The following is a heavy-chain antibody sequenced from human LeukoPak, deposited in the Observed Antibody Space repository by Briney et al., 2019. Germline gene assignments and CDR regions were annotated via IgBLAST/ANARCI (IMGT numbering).Heavy chain of an antibody. Sequence: SVKVSCKASGGTFSSYAISWVRQAPGQGLEWMGGIIPIFGTANYAQKFQGRVTITTDESTSTAYMELSSLRAEDTAVYYCARDKYYYDSSGYYNAFDIWGQGTMVTVSS. CDR2: IIPIFGTA. D-gene: IGHD3-22*01. CDR3: ARDKYYYDSSGYYNAFDI. CDR1: GGTFSSYA. V-gene: IGHV1-69*05. J-gene: IGHJ3*02.